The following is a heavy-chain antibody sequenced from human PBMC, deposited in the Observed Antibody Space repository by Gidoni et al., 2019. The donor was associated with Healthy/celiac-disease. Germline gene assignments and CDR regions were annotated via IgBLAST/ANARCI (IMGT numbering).Heavy chain of an antibody. J-gene: IGHJ4*02. CDR1: GGSFSGYY. D-gene: IGHD3-22*01. V-gene: IGHV4-34*01. CDR2: INHSGST. Sequence: QVQLQQWGAGLLKPSETLSLTCAVYGGSFSGYYWSWIRQPPGKGLEWIGEINHSGSTNYNPSLKSRVTISVDTSKNQFSLKLSSVTAADTAVYYCARLEYYYDSSGYYFFDYWGQGTLVTVSS. CDR3: ARLEYYYDSSGYYFFDY.